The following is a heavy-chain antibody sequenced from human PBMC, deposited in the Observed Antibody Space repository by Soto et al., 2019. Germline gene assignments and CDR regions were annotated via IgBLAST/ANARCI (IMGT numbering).Heavy chain of an antibody. CDR1: GFTFSKFW. D-gene: IGHD5-18*01. J-gene: IGHJ4*02. CDR3: ATLNSFGSDY. Sequence: EVQLVESGGGLVQPGGSLRLSCAASGFTFSKFWMHWVRQAPGKGLVWVSRIYSDGSGPMYADSVKGRFTISRDNAKSTLYRQMNSLRAEDTAVYYGATLNSFGSDYWGQGPLVTVSS. CDR2: IYSDGSGP. V-gene: IGHV3-74*03.